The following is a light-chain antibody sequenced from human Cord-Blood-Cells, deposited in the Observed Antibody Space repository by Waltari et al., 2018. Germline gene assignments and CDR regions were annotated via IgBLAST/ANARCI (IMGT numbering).Light chain of an antibody. CDR3: CSYAGSYTYV. J-gene: IGLJ1*01. CDR2: DVS. V-gene: IGLV2-11*01. Sequence: QSALTQPRSVSWSPGQSVTISCTGTSSDVGGYNYVSWYQQHPGKAPKRMIYDVSKRTAGVPYRFSGVKAGNTASLIISGLQAEDEADYYRCSYAGSYTYVFGTGTKVTVL. CDR1: SSDVGGYNY.